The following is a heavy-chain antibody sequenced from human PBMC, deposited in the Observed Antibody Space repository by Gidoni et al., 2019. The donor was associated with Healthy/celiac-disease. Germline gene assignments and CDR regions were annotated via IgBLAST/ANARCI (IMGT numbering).Heavy chain of an antibody. CDR3: ARGYYYDSSGYLFDY. CDR2: IYYSGST. V-gene: IGHV4-30-4*01. J-gene: IGHJ4*02. D-gene: IGHD3-22*01. Sequence: QVQLQASGPGLVTPSQTLSLPCTVPGGSISLGDYYWSWIRQPPGKGLEWIGYIYYSGSTYYNPSLKSRVTISVDTSKNQFSLKLSSVTAADTAVYYCARGYYYDSSGYLFDYWGQGTLVTVSS. CDR1: GGSISLGDYY.